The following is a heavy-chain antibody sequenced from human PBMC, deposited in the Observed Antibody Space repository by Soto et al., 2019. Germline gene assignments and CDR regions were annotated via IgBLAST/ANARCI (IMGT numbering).Heavy chain of an antibody. CDR2: ISAYNGNT. CDR3: ASSILVGYGLEGESD. V-gene: IGHV1-18*01. J-gene: IGHJ4*02. Sequence: QVQLVQSGAEMKKPGASVKVSCKASGYTFTSYGISWVRQAPVQGLEWMGWISAYNGNTNYAQKLQGRVTMTTATSTSTAYMELRSLRSDDTDVYYCASSILVGYGLEGESDWGQGTLVTVSS. D-gene: IGHD5-18*01. CDR1: GYTFTSYG.